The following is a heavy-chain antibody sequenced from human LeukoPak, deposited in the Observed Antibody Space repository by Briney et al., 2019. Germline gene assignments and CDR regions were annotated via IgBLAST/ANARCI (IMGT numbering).Heavy chain of an antibody. CDR3: ARADCSGSTCYLRHSWFDP. CDR2: ISTSSRYI. D-gene: IGHD2-2*01. V-gene: IGHV3-21*06. CDR1: GFTLSTFG. Sequence: NPGGSLRLSCAASGFTLSTFGMNWVRQAPGKGLEWVSSISTSSRYIYYRDSVKGRFTISRDDAKNSLYLQMNSLTVEDTAVYYCARADCSGSTCYLRHSWFDPWGQGTLVTVSS. J-gene: IGHJ5*02.